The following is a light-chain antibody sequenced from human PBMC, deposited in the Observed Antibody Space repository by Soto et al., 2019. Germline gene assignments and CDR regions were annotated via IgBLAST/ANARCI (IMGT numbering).Light chain of an antibody. CDR1: QSVSTN. CDR3: QQYNNWPPVT. V-gene: IGKV3D-15*01. J-gene: IGKJ1*01. Sequence: EIVMTQSPATLSVPPGERATLSCRASQSVSTNFAWYQQKPGQAPRLLIYGASTRATGNPARFSGSGSGTEFTLTISSLQSEDFAVYYCQQYNNWPPVTFGQGTKVDIK. CDR2: GAS.